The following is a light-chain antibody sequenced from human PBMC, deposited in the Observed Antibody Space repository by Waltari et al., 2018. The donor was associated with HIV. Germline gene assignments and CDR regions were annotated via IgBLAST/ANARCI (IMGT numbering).Light chain of an antibody. CDR1: QDINNY. V-gene: IGKV1-9*01. J-gene: IGKJ4*01. CDR3: QQLKAYPLT. Sequence: DIQLTQSPSFLSASVGDRVTITCRASQDINNYLAWYQQKPAKTPKLLIYAASTLQSGVPSRFSGGGSGTHFTLTISSLQPEDFATYYCQQLKAYPLTFGGGTKVEIK. CDR2: AAS.